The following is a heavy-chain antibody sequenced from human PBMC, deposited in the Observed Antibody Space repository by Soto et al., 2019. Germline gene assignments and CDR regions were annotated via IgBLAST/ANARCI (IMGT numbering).Heavy chain of an antibody. Sequence: SVKVSCKASGGTFSSYAISWVRQAPGQGLEWMGGIIPIFGTANYAQKLQGRVTMTTDTSTSTAYMELRSLRSDDTAVYYCARDRRVDYSNYGPEYYYYGMDVWGQGTTVTV. J-gene: IGHJ6*02. CDR1: GGTFSSYA. D-gene: IGHD4-4*01. V-gene: IGHV1-69*05. CDR3: ARDRRVDYSNYGPEYYYYGMDV. CDR2: IIPIFGTA.